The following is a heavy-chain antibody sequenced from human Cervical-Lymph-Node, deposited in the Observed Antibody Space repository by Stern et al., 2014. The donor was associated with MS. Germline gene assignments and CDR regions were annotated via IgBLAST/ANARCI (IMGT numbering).Heavy chain of an antibody. CDR2: IIPSFGTA. V-gene: IGHV1-69*01. CDR1: GGTFSSYA. Sequence: QVQLVQSGAEVKKPGSSVKVSCKASGGTFSSYAIRWVRQAPGQGLEWMGGIIPSFGTANYAQKFQVRVTITAAESTSTAYMELSRLRSEDTAVYYCARVGYSSGWVWGQGTLVTVSS. CDR3: ARVGYSSGWV. D-gene: IGHD6-19*01. J-gene: IGHJ4*02.